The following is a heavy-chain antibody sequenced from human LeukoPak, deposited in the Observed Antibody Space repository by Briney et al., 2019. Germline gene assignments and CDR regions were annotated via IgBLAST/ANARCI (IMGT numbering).Heavy chain of an antibody. D-gene: IGHD2-21*02. V-gene: IGHV4-39*01. CDR1: GGSISSSSYY. CDR2: IYYSGST. CDR3: ARRSASGVGDRADYFDY. J-gene: IGHJ4*02. Sequence: SETLSLTCTVSGGSISSSSYYWGWIRQPPGKGLEWIGSIYYSGSTYYNPSLKSRVTISVDTSKNQFSLKLSSVTAADTAVYYCARRSASGVGDRADYFDYWGQGTLVTVSS.